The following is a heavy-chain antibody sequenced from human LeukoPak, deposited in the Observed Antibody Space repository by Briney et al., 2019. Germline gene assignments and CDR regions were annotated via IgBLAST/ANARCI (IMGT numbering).Heavy chain of an antibody. D-gene: IGHD5-18*01. CDR3: TRGIGYTYGWSD. V-gene: IGHV3-49*03. CDR1: GFPFTHYA. CDR2: IRRIPSGGTT. Sequence: GGSLRLSCVTSGFPFTHYAISWFRQAPGKGLEWVGFIRRIPSGGTTDYAASVKGRFTISRDNSKSIAYLQMNSLESEDTAMYYCTRGIGYTYGWSDWGQGTLVTVSS. J-gene: IGHJ4*02.